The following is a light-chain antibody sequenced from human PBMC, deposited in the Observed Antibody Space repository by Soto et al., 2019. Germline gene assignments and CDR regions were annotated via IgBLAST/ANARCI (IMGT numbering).Light chain of an antibody. CDR2: ECS. J-gene: IGLJ1*01. CDR1: SSDVGTYNL. Sequence: QSALTQPASVSGSPGQSITISCTGTSSDVGTYNLVAWYQHHPVKAPKLMMYECSKRPLGVSNRFSGSKSGKTASLTISGLPAEEAADYYCCSYAGGSTYVVGTGTKLTVL. CDR3: CSYAGGSTYV. V-gene: IGLV2-23*01.